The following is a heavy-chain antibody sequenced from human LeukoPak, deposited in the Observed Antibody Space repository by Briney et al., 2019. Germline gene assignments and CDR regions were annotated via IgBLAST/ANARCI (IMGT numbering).Heavy chain of an antibody. J-gene: IGHJ3*02. D-gene: IGHD5-18*01. Sequence: GGSLRLPCAASGLTFSSYAMSWVRQAPGKGLQWVSAINGRGDSTYYADSVKGRFTISRDNSKNTLYLQVNSLRVEDTAVYYCAKGLTWIQLKDAFDIWGQGTMVTVSS. V-gene: IGHV3-23*01. CDR2: INGRGDST. CDR1: GLTFSSYA. CDR3: AKGLTWIQLKDAFDI.